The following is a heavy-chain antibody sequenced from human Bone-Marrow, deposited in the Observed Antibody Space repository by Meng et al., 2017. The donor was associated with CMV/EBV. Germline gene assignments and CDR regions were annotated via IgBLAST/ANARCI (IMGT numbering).Heavy chain of an antibody. J-gene: IGHJ5*02. D-gene: IGHD3-3*01. CDR3: ARGEYYDFGNWFDP. CDR2: INTNTGNP. CDR1: GYTFTSYA. Sequence: ASVKVSCKASGYTFTSYAMNWVRQAPGQGLEWMGWINTNTGNPTYAQGFTGRFVFSLDTSVSTAYLQICSLKAEGTAVYYCARGEYYDFGNWFDPWGQGTLVTVSS. V-gene: IGHV7-4-1*01.